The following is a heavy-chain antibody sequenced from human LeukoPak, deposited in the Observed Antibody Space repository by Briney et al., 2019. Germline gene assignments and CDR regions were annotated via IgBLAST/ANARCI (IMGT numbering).Heavy chain of an antibody. CDR2: ISGSGGST. J-gene: IGHJ2*01. D-gene: IGHD1-14*01. CDR1: GFTFSSYA. Sequence: GGSLRLSCAASGFTFSSYAMSWVRQAPGKGLEWVSAISGSGGSTYYADPVKGRFTISRDNSKNTLYLQMNSLRAEDTAVYYCANTGGSVYWYFDLWGRGTLVTVSS. V-gene: IGHV3-23*01. CDR3: ANTGGSVYWYFDL.